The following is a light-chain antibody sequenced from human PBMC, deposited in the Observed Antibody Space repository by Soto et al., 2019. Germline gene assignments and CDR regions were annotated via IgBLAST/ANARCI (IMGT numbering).Light chain of an antibody. CDR2: GAS. V-gene: IGKV3-20*01. Sequence: EIVLTQSPGTLSLSPGERATLSCRASQSVTSTYLGWYQQKPGQAPSLLIYGASSRATGIPDRFSGSGSGTDFTLTISRLEPEDFAVYYCQQYVSPPITFGQGPRLEIK. CDR3: QQYVSPPIT. CDR1: QSVTSTY. J-gene: IGKJ5*01.